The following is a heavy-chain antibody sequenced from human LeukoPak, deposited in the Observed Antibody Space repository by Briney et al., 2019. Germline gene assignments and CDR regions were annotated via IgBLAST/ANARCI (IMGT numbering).Heavy chain of an antibody. V-gene: IGHV1-2*02. Sequence: GASVKVSCRASGYTFTGYYMHWVRQAPGQGLEWMGWINPNSGGTNYAQKLQGRVTMTTDTSTSTAYMELSSLRSEDTAVYYCARGPGRGSGSLNWFDPWGQGTLVTVSS. D-gene: IGHD3-10*01. CDR3: ARGPGRGSGSLNWFDP. CDR2: INPNSGGT. CDR1: GYTFTGYY. J-gene: IGHJ5*02.